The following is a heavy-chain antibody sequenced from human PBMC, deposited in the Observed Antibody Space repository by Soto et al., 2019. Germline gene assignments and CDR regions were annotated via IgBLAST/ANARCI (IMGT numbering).Heavy chain of an antibody. D-gene: IGHD5-12*01. CDR1: GFTFSNAW. V-gene: IGHV3-15*01. CDR3: APHGYNVPTY. Sequence: EVQLVESGGGLVKPGGSLRLSCAASGFTFSNAWMSWVRQAPGKGLEWVGRIKSKTDGGTTDYAAPVKGRFTISRDDSKNTLYLQMNSLKNEDTAVYDCAPHGYNVPTYWGQGTLVTVSS. CDR2: IKSKTDGGTT. J-gene: IGHJ4*02.